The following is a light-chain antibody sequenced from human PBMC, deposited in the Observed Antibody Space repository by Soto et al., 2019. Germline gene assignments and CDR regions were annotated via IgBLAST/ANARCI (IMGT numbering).Light chain of an antibody. CDR1: QPISNY. V-gene: IGKV1-39*01. CDR2: GAS. J-gene: IGKJ5*01. CDR3: QQTHAVPLT. Sequence: DVQMTQSPSSLSASVGDRVTITCRASQPISNYLNWYQQKAGEAPKVLIFGASSLQSGVPSKFSGSGYGTDFTLIINNLHPDDVATYYCQQTHAVPLTFGQGTRLEIK.